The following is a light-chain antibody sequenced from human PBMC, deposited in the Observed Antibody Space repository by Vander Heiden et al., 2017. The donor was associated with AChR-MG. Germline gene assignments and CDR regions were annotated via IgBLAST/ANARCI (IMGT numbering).Light chain of an antibody. CDR2: AAS. CDR1: QSISSY. CDR3: QQSYRTPWT. V-gene: IGKV1-39*01. J-gene: IGKJ1*01. Sequence: DIQMTQPPSSLSASVGDRVTITCRASQSISSYLNWYQQKPGKAPKLLIYAASSLQSGVPSRFSGSGSGTDFTLTISSLQPEDFATYYCQQSYRTPWTFGQGTKVEIK.